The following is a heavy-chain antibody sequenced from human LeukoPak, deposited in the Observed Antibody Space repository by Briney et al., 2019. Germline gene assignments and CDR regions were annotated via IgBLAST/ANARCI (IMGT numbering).Heavy chain of an antibody. D-gene: IGHD3-10*01. V-gene: IGHV4-4*07. J-gene: IGHJ5*02. CDR2: IYSSGST. CDR1: GGSISSYY. Sequence: PSETLSLTSTVSGGSISSYYWSWIRQPAGKGLEWIGRIYSSGSTDYNPSLKSRVTMSVDTSKNKFSLKLSSVTAADTAVYYCARDSGTTGEVKFDPWGQGTMVTVSS. CDR3: ARDSGTTGEVKFDP.